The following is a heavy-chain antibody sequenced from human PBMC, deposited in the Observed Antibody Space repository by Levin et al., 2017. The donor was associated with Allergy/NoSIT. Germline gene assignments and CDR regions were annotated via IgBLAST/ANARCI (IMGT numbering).Heavy chain of an antibody. CDR3: AREHTALYYFDY. D-gene: IGHD4-17*01. Sequence: LRLSCAVSGGSISSGGYSWSWIRQPPGKGLEWIGYIYHSGSTYYNPSLKSRVTISVDRSKNQFSLKLSSVTAADTAVYYCAREHTALYYFDYWGQGTLVTVSS. V-gene: IGHV4-30-2*01. CDR1: GGSISSGGYS. CDR2: IYHSGST. J-gene: IGHJ4*02.